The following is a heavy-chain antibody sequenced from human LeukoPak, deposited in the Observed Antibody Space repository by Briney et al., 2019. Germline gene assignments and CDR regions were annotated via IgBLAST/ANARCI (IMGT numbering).Heavy chain of an antibody. CDR2: INHSGST. J-gene: IGHJ4*02. V-gene: IGHV4-34*01. CDR3: ASQRGSTAHFDY. Sequence: PSETLSLTCAVYGGSFSGYYWSWIRQPPGKGLEWIGEINHSGSTNYNPSLKSRVTISVDTSKNQFSLKLSSVTAADTAVYYCASQRGSTAHFDYWGQGTLVTVSS. D-gene: IGHD5/OR15-5a*01. CDR1: GGSFSGYY.